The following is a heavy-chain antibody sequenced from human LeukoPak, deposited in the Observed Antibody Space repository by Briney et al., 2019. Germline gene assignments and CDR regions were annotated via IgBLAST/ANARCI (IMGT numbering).Heavy chain of an antibody. CDR3: ARVGFYDSSDYLHYYFDY. CDR1: GDSVSSNSAA. J-gene: IGHJ4*02. D-gene: IGHD3-22*01. CDR2: TYYRSKWYN. V-gene: IGHV6-1*01. Sequence: SQTLSLTCAIFGDSVSSNSAAWNWIRQSPSRGLEWLGRTYYRSKWYNDYAVSVKSRITINPDTSKNQFSLQLNSVTPEDTAVYYCARVGFYDSSDYLHYYFDYWGQGTLVTVSS.